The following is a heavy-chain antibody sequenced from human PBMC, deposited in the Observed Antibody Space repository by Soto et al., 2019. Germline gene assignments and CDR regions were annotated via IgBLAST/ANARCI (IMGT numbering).Heavy chain of an antibody. V-gene: IGHV4-39*01. CDR2: IYYSGSA. D-gene: IGHD4-17*01. CDR1: GGSISSSSYY. J-gene: IGHJ4*02. CDR3: ARGGTTVVNG. Sequence: QLQLQESGPGLVKPSETLSLTCTVSGGSISSSSYYWGWIRQPPGKGLEWIGSIYYSGSAYYNLSRKSRVTISVDTSNNQFALKLSSVTAADTAVYYCARGGTTVVNGWGQGTLVTVSS.